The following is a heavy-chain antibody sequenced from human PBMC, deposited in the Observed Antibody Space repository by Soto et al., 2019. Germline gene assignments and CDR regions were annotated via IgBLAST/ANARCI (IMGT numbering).Heavy chain of an antibody. J-gene: IGHJ6*02. CDR1: GFTFSSYA. Sequence: GGSLRLSCAASGFTFSSYAMSWVRQAPGKGLEWVSAISGSGGSTYYADSVKGRFTISRDNSKNTLYLQMNSLRAEDTAVYYCAKDAYGSSRYYYYGMDVWGQGTTVTVSS. CDR3: AKDAYGSSRYYYYGMDV. V-gene: IGHV3-23*01. CDR2: ISGSGGST. D-gene: IGHD6-6*01.